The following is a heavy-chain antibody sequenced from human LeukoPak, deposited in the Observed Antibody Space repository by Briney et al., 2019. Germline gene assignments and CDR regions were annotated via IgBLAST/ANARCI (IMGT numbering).Heavy chain of an antibody. CDR3: AGGDYYGSGSYSFLGYFDY. D-gene: IGHD3-10*01. Sequence: SVKVSCKASGGTFSNYAINWVRQAPGQGLEWMGGIIPIFGTANYAQKFQGRVTITADESMSTAYVELSSLRSEDTAVYYCAGGDYYGSGSYSFLGYFDYWGQGTLVTVSS. CDR2: IIPIFGTA. CDR1: GGTFSNYA. V-gene: IGHV1-69*01. J-gene: IGHJ4*02.